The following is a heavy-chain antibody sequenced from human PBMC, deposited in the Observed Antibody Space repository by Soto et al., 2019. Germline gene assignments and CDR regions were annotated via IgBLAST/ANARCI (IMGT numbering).Heavy chain of an antibody. J-gene: IGHJ3*02. D-gene: IGHD3-16*02. CDR1: GFTFSSYA. Sequence: GGSLRLSCAASGFTFSSYAMSWVRQAPGKGLEWVSAISGSGGSTYYADSVKGRFTISRDNSKNTLYLQMNSLRAEDTAVYYCAKDQYDYVWGSYRYPDAFDIWGQGTMVTVSS. CDR3: AKDQYDYVWGSYRYPDAFDI. V-gene: IGHV3-23*01. CDR2: ISGSGGST.